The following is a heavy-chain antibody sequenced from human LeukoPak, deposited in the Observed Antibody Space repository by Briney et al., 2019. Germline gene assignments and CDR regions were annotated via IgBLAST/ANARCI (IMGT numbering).Heavy chain of an antibody. CDR3: ARQFCSGGNCYSRSMYFFDY. Sequence: GESLKISCNGSGYSFTTYWIAWLRQMPGEGLEWVGIIYPGDSNTYYSPSFQGQVTISADRSISAAYPQWSSLKASDTAMYYCARQFCSGGNCYSRSMYFFDYWGQGTLVTVSS. CDR2: IYPGDSNT. CDR1: GYSFTTYW. D-gene: IGHD2-15*01. J-gene: IGHJ4*02. V-gene: IGHV5-51*01.